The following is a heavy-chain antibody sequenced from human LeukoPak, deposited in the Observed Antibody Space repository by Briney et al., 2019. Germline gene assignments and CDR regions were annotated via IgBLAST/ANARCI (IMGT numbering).Heavy chain of an antibody. V-gene: IGHV3-74*01. J-gene: IGHJ3*01. CDR2: INSDGSST. Sequence: GGSVRLSCAASGFTFSTYLMHWVRQAPGKGLVWVSRINSDGSSTNFADSVKGRFTISRDNAKNTLYLQMSSLRVEDTAVYYCVRGYCSGGSCYTHDAFDLWGQGTRVTVSS. D-gene: IGHD2-15*01. CDR3: VRGYCSGGSCYTHDAFDL. CDR1: GFTFSTYL.